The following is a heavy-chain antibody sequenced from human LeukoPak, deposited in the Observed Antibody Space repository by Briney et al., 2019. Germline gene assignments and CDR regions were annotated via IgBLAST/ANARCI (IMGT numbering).Heavy chain of an antibody. J-gene: IGHJ4*02. Sequence: PGGSLRLSCAASGFTFSSYGMHWVCQAPGKGLEWVAVIWYDGSNPYYADSVKGRFTISRDNSKSTLYLEVNSLRAEDTAVYYCARGRGHGRLNPNLDYWGQGTLVTVSS. CDR1: GFTFSSYG. CDR3: ARGRGHGRLNPNLDY. D-gene: IGHD3-16*01. CDR2: IWYDGSNP. V-gene: IGHV3-33*01.